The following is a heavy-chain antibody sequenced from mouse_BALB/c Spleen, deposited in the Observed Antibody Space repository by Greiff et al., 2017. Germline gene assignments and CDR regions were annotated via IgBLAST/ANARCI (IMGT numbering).Heavy chain of an antibody. V-gene: IGHV1-37*01. CDR2: LNPYNGDT. CDR1: GYSFTGYF. J-gene: IGHJ1*01. CDR3: GRGGMITTRNFDV. D-gene: IGHD2-4*01. Sequence: VQLQQSGPELVQPGASVKISCKASGYSFTGYFMNWVKQSHGQSLEWIGRLNPYNGDTFYNQKFTGKATLTVDKSSSTAHMELLSLTSEDSAVYYCGRGGMITTRNFDVWGAGTTVTVSS.